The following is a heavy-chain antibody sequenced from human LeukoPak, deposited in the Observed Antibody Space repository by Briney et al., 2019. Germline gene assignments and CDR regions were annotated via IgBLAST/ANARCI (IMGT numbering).Heavy chain of an antibody. CDR2: IMPLFGTA. CDR3: AKRSAESSGYFDS. CDR1: GGTFSRND. D-gene: IGHD6-19*01. J-gene: IGHJ4*02. V-gene: IGHV1-69*06. Sequence: GSSVKVSCKASGGTFSRNDISWVRQAPGQGLEWMGGIMPLFGTAKNAQKFQGRVTITADKSTSTAYMELSSLRSEDTAIYYCAKRSAESSGYFDSWGQGTLVTVSS.